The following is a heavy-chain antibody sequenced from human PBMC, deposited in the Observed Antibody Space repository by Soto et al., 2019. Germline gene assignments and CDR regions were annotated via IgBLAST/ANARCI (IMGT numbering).Heavy chain of an antibody. V-gene: IGHV1-69*01. CDR1: GGSFSSYS. Sequence: QVPLVQSGAEVKKPGSSVRVSCKASGGSFSSYSISWVRQAPGQGLEWVGGITPLFGTTTYAQKFQGRVTITADAPTSVAYMELRSLRSEDTAIYYCAHSPGWYFLDYWGQGALVAV. J-gene: IGHJ4*02. CDR2: ITPLFGTT. CDR3: AHSPGWYFLDY. D-gene: IGHD6-13*01.